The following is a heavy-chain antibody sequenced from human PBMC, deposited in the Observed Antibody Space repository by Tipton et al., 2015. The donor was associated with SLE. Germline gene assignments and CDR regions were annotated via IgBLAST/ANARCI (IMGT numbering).Heavy chain of an antibody. V-gene: IGHV3-9*01. D-gene: IGHD3-10*01. J-gene: IGHJ3*02. CDR1: GFTFDNYA. CDR3: AKVWFGEFNAFDI. Sequence: SLRLSCVASGFTFDNYAMHWVRQAPGMGLEWVSSITRNSGNIGYADSVKGRFTISRDNSKNTLYLQMNSLRAEDTAVYYCAKVWFGEFNAFDIWGQGTMVTVSS. CDR2: ITRNSGNI.